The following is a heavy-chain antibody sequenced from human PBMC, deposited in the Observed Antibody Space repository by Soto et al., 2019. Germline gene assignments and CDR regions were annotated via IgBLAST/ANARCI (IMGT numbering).Heavy chain of an antibody. D-gene: IGHD4-17*01. V-gene: IGHV3-23*01. J-gene: IGHJ3*01. CDR3: AHPRGYGVFDAYDF. CDR1: GFTFSTYA. Sequence: GGSLRLSCAASGFTFSTYAMSWVRQAPGKGLEWVSAISGSGGSTYSADSVNGRFTISRDNSINLLYLQMNSLTTEDTAVYYCAHPRGYGVFDAYDFWGPGAMVTVSS. CDR2: ISGSGGST.